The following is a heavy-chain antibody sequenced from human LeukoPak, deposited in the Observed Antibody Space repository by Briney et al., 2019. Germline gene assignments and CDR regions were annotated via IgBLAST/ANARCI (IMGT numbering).Heavy chain of an antibody. D-gene: IGHD6-19*01. CDR3: ARDLRYSSGWYFDY. V-gene: IGHV3-48*01. CDR2: ISSSSSTI. Sequence: GVLRLSCAASGFTFSSYSMNWVRQAPGKGLEWVSYISSSSSTIYYADSVKGRFTISRDNAKNSLYLQMNSLRAEDTAVYYCARDLRYSSGWYFDYWGQGTLVTVSS. CDR1: GFTFSSYS. J-gene: IGHJ4*02.